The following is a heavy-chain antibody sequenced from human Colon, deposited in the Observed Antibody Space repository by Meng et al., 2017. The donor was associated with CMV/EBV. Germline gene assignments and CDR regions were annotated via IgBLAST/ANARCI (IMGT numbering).Heavy chain of an antibody. Sequence: ASVKVSCKASGYTFTTYGITWVRQAPGQGLEWMGLISPYNGNTKYAQRLQDRVTMTTDTSTTTAYMELRSLRSDDTAVYYCARDRGDSGFDAWGQGTLVTVSS. CDR3: ARDRGDSGFDA. D-gene: IGHD2-21*01. V-gene: IGHV1-18*01. CDR1: GYTFTTYG. CDR2: ISPYNGNT. J-gene: IGHJ4*02.